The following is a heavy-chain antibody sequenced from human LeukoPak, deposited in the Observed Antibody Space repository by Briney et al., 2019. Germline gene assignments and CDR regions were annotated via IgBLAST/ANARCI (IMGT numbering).Heavy chain of an antibody. CDR1: GFTFSSYA. Sequence: GGSLRLSCAASGFTFSSYAMSWVRQAPGKGLEWVSAISGSGGSTYYADSVKGRFTISRDNSKNTLYLQMNSLRAEDTALYHCARGTKYSSSPVGYWGQGTLVTVSS. D-gene: IGHD6-13*01. CDR2: ISGSGGST. J-gene: IGHJ4*02. CDR3: ARGTKYSSSPVGY. V-gene: IGHV3-23*01.